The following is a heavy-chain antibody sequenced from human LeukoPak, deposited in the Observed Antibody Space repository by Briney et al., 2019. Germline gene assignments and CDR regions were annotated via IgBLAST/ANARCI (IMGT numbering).Heavy chain of an antibody. CDR2: IYTSGST. D-gene: IGHD3-10*01. V-gene: IGHV4-4*07. CDR3: ARVFRVSASRTMFYYAMDV. Sequence: PSETLSLTCAVSGGSFSNYYWSWIRQPAGKGLEWIGRIYTSGSTNYNPSLKTRVSMSVDTSKNQFSLKLRSVTAADTAVYYCARVFRVSASRTMFYYAMDVWGQGTTVSVSS. J-gene: IGHJ6*02. CDR1: GGSFSNYY.